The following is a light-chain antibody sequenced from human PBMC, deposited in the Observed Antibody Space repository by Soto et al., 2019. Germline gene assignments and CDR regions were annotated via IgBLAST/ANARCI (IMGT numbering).Light chain of an antibody. CDR1: SSNLGSNT. Sequence: QSVLPQPPSASGTPGQRVPISCSGSSSNLGSNTVNWYQQLPGTAPKLHIYSNNQRPSGVPDRFSGSKSGTSASLAISGLQSEDEADYYCAAWEDSLNGVVFGGGTKLTVL. V-gene: IGLV1-44*01. CDR3: AAWEDSLNGVV. CDR2: SNN. J-gene: IGLJ2*01.